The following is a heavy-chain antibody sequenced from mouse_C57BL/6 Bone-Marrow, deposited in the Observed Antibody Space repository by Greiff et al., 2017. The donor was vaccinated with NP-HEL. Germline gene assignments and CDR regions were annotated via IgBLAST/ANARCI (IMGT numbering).Heavy chain of an antibody. CDR1: GFTFSDYG. J-gene: IGHJ3*01. CDR2: ISSGSSTI. Sequence: EVKVVESGGGLLKPGGSLKLSCAASGFTFSDYGMHWVRQAPEKGLEWVAYISSGSSTIYYADTVKGRFTISRDNAKNTLFLQMTSLRSEDTAMYYCARTLYWSWFAYWGQGTLVTVSA. V-gene: IGHV5-17*01. D-gene: IGHD2-1*01. CDR3: ARTLYWSWFAY.